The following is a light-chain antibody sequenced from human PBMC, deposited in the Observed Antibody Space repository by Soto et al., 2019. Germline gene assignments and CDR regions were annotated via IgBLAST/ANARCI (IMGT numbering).Light chain of an antibody. V-gene: IGLV1-40*01. J-gene: IGLJ1*01. CDR3: QSYDSSLSGYV. CDR2: GNS. Sequence: QSVLTQPPSVSGAPGQRVTISCTGSSSNIGAGYDVHWYQQLPGTAPKLLIYGNSNRPSGVPDRCSGSKSSTSASLAITGLQAEDEADYYCQSYDSSLSGYVFGTGTKLTVL. CDR1: SSNIGAGYD.